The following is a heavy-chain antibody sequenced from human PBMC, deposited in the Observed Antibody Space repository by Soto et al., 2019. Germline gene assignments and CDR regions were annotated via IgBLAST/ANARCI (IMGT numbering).Heavy chain of an antibody. D-gene: IGHD5-12*01. J-gene: IGHJ4*02. V-gene: IGHV4-39*01. CDR2: IYYSGST. CDR1: GCSISSSSYY. CDR3: ARRGPWPLPRYFDY. Sequence: PSETLSLTSPVSGCSISSSSYYWAWLRQPPGKGLEWIGSIYYSGSTYYNPSLKSRVTISVDTSKNQFSLKLSSVTAADTAVYYCARRGPWPLPRYFDYWGQGTLVTISS.